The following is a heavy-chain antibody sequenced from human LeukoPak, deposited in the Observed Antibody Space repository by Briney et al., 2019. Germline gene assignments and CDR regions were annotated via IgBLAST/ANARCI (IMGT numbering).Heavy chain of an antibody. V-gene: IGHV3-7*05. D-gene: IGHD3-22*01. CDR1: GFTFSSYW. CDR3: ARDDRDSSGYPAPDY. CDR2: IKQDGGAK. Sequence: GGSLRLSCAASGFTFSSYWMSWVRQAPGKGLEWVATIKQDGGAKYYVDSVKGRFTISRGNAKNSLYLQMNSLRAEDTAVYYCARDDRDSSGYPAPDYWGQGTLVAVSS. J-gene: IGHJ4*02.